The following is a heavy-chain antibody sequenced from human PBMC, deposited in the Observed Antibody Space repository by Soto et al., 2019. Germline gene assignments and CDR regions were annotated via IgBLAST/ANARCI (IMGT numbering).Heavy chain of an antibody. Sequence: QVQLVESGGGVVQPGRSLRLSCAASGFTFSSYAMHWVRQAPGKGLEWVAVISYDGSNKYYADSVKGRFTISRDNSKNTLYLQMNSLRAEDTAVYYWARDQTNDYGATYGMDVWGQGTTVTVSS. J-gene: IGHJ6*02. CDR2: ISYDGSNK. CDR1: GFTFSSYA. CDR3: ARDQTNDYGATYGMDV. V-gene: IGHV3-30-3*01. D-gene: IGHD4-17*01.